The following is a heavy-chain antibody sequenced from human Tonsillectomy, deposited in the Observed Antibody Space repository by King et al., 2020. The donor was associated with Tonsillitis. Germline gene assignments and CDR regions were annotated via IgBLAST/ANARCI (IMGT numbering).Heavy chain of an antibody. J-gene: IGHJ4*02. V-gene: IGHV5-51*01. CDR1: GYSFTNYW. CDR2: IYPDDSVT. Sequence: VQLVESGAEVKKPGESLKISCKGSGYSFTNYWIGWVRQMPGKGLEWMGIIYPDDSVTRYSPSFQGQVTISADKSISTAYLQWSSLRASATAMYYCAGSGYSSGWYAYWGQRTLVTVSS. D-gene: IGHD6-19*01. CDR3: AGSGYSSGWYAY.